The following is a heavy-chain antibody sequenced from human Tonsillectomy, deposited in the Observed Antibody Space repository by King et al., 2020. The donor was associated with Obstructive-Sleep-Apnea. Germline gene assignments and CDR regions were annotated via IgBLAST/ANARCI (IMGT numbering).Heavy chain of an antibody. CDR2: INHSGST. Sequence: QVQLQQWGAGLLKPSETLSLTCAVFGGSFSDFYWSWIRQPPGKGLEWIGEINHSGSTNYNPSLKSRVTISVDTSKSQFSLKLNFVTAADTAVYYCARGSGAAAVNWFDPWGQGTLVTVSS. J-gene: IGHJ5*02. V-gene: IGHV4-34*01. CDR3: ARGSGAAAVNWFDP. D-gene: IGHD6-13*01. CDR1: GGSFSDFY.